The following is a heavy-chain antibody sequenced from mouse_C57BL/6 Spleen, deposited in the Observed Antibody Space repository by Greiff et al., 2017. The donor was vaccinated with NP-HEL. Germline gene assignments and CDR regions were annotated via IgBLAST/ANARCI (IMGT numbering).Heavy chain of an antibody. J-gene: IGHJ4*01. CDR3: HKRDYNCENAMHD. V-gene: IGHV2-5*01. CDR2: IWRGGST. D-gene: IGHD1-3*01. Sequence: VKLMESGPGLVQPSQSLSITCTVSGFSLTSYGVHWVRQSPGKGLEWLGVIWRGGSTDYNAAFMSRLSITKDNSKSQVFFKMNSLQADDTAIYYCHKRDYNCENAMHDWGQNISDTVPS. CDR1: GFSLTSYG.